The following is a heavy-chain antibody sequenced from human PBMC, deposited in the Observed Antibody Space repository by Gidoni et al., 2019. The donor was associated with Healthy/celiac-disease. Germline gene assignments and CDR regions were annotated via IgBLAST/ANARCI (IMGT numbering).Heavy chain of an antibody. CDR3: ARDAGDSSSWYLGTYYYYGMDV. J-gene: IGHJ6*02. V-gene: IGHV3-74*01. CDR2: INSDGSST. Sequence: GLVWVSRINSDGSSTSYADSVKGRFTISRDNAKNTLYLQMNSLRAEDTAVYYCARDAGDSSSWYLGTYYYYGMDVWGQGTTVTVSS. D-gene: IGHD6-13*01.